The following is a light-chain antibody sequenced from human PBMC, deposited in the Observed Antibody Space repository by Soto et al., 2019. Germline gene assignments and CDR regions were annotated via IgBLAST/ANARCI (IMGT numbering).Light chain of an antibody. V-gene: IGLV2-14*03. Sequence: QSALTQPPSVSGAPGQRVTISCTGTSDDVGGYNYVSWYQQHSGKAPKLIIYEVTNRPSGVSNRFSGSKSGNTASLTISGLQADDEADYHCSSYTSHYTRVFGTGTKLTVL. CDR1: SDDVGGYNY. CDR3: SSYTSHYTRV. CDR2: EVT. J-gene: IGLJ1*01.